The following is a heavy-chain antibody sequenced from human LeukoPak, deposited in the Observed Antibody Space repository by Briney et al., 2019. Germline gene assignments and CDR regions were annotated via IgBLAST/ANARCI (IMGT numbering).Heavy chain of an antibody. CDR1: GFTFSSYG. D-gene: IGHD3-22*01. V-gene: IGHV3-30*02. J-gene: IGHJ5*02. CDR2: IRYDGSNK. Sequence: QSGGSLRLSCAASGFTFSSYGMHWVRQAPGKGLEWVAFIRYDGSNKYYADSVKGRFTISRDNSKNTLYLQMNSLRAEDTAVYYCEGSTYYYDSSGYRQNAPFDPWGQGTLVTVSS. CDR3: EGSTYYYDSSGYRQNAPFDP.